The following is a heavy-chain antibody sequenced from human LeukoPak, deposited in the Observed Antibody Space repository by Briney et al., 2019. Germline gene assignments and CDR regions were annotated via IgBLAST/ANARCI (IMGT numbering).Heavy chain of an antibody. J-gene: IGHJ5*02. Sequence: GGSLRLSCAASGFTFSSYAMSWVRQAPGKGLEWVSAISGSGGSTYYADSVKGRFTISRDNSKNTLYLQMNSLRAEDTAVYYCAKDRFNDYVWGSYLRFDPWGQGTLVTVSS. V-gene: IGHV3-23*01. CDR2: ISGSGGST. D-gene: IGHD3-16*02. CDR1: GFTFSSYA. CDR3: AKDRFNDYVWGSYLRFDP.